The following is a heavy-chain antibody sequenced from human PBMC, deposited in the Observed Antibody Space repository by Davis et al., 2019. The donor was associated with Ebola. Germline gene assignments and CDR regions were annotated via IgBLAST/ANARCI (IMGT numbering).Heavy chain of an antibody. Sequence: ASVKVSCKASGYTFINYYIHWVRQVPGQGLEWMGMIIPSGGATSYAQKFWDRVTMTRDTSTSTVYMELNNLRYEDTAVYYCARGVSPPSTLNWFDPWGQGTLVTVSS. J-gene: IGHJ5*02. V-gene: IGHV1-46*01. CDR2: IIPSGGAT. D-gene: IGHD3-3*02. CDR1: GYTFINYY. CDR3: ARGVSPPSTLNWFDP.